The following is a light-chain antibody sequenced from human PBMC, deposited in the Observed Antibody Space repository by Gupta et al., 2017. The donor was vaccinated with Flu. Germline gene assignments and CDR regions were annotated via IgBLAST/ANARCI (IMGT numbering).Light chain of an antibody. CDR3: QQTASLPPST. Sequence: DIQMNQFPSSLSASVGDRVTVTCRASQPIANRLAWYQQKPGTAPQLLIHSASTLQGGVPSRFSGSGSGTDFTLTIVDLQPEDGGFYFCQQTASLPPSTFGQGTQLEI. J-gene: IGKJ5*01. CDR1: QPIANR. CDR2: SAS. V-gene: IGKV1-12*01.